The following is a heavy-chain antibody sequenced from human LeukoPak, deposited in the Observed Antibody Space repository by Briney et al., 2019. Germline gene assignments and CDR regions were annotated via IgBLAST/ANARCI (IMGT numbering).Heavy chain of an antibody. CDR2: IILILGIA. Sequence: GASVKVSCKASGGTFSSYAISWVRQAPGQGLEWMGRIILILGIANYAQKFQGRVTITADKSTSTAYMELSSLRSEDTAVYYCAARGYSYSDFDYWGQGTLVTVSS. V-gene: IGHV1-69*04. J-gene: IGHJ4*02. D-gene: IGHD5-18*01. CDR3: AARGYSYSDFDY. CDR1: GGTFSSYA.